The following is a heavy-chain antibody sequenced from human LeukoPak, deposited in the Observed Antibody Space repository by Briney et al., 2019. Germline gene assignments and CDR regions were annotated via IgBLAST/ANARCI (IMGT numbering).Heavy chain of an antibody. V-gene: IGHV3-23*01. CDR1: TFTFSNYA. CDR3: AKGFSGYSGYDASFDY. Sequence: QPGGSLRLSCAASTFTFSNYAMSWVRQAPGKGLEWVSTISGSGGSTYYADSVKGRFTISRDNSKNTLYLQMNSLRAEDTAVYYCAKGFSGYSGYDASFDYWGQGTLVTVSS. J-gene: IGHJ4*02. D-gene: IGHD5-12*01. CDR2: ISGSGGST.